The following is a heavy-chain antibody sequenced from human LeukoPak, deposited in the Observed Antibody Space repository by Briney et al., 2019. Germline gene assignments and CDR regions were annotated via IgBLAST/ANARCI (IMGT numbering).Heavy chain of an antibody. V-gene: IGHV1-18*01. CDR3: ARDYYASSGYYYGSTLDAFDI. CDR1: GYTFTSYG. D-gene: IGHD3-22*01. Sequence: ASVKVSCKASGYTFTSYGISWVRQAPGQGLEWMGWISAYNGNTNYAQKIQGRVTMTTDTSTSTAYMELRSLRSDDTAVYYCARDYYASSGYYYGSTLDAFDIWGQGTMVTVSS. CDR2: ISAYNGNT. J-gene: IGHJ3*02.